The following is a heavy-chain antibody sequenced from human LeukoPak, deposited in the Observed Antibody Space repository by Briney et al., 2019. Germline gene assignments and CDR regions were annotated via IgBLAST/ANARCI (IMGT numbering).Heavy chain of an antibody. V-gene: IGHV4-38-2*02. J-gene: IGHJ4*02. CDR1: GYSISSGYL. D-gene: IGHD6-13*01. CDR2: IDGSGSS. CDR3: ARDFAAAGLGYYFDY. Sequence: PSETLSLTCTVSGYSISSGYLWGWIRQPPGKGLEWIGSIDGSGSSYYNPSLKSRVTISVDTSRNQFSLKMTSVTAADTAVYYCARDFAAAGLGYYFDYWGQGTLVTVSS.